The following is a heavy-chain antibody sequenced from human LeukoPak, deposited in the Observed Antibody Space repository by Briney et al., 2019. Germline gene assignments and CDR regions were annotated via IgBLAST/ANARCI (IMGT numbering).Heavy chain of an antibody. V-gene: IGHV1-2*02. CDR3: ARDYDSSGYHNWFDP. D-gene: IGHD3-22*01. Sequence: ASVKVSCKASGGTFSSYAISWVRQAPGQGLEWMGWINPNSGGTNYAQKFQGRVTMTRDTSISTAYMELSRLRSDDTAVYYCARDYDSSGYHNWFDPWGQGTLVTVSS. CDR2: INPNSGGT. J-gene: IGHJ5*02. CDR1: GGTFSSYA.